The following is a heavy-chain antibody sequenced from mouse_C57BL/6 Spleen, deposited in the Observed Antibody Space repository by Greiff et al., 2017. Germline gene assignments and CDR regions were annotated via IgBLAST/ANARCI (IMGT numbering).Heavy chain of an antibody. CDR1: GYAFSSYW. V-gene: IGHV1-80*01. D-gene: IGHD1-1*01. J-gene: IGHJ1*03. CDR2: IYPGDGDT. CDR3: ARSSNITTVRYFDV. Sequence: VQLQQSGAELVKPGASVKISCKASGYAFSSYWMNWVKQRPGKGLEWIGQIYPGDGDTNYNGKFKGKATLTADKSSSTAYMQLSSLTSEDSAVYFCARSSNITTVRYFDVWGTGTTVTVSS.